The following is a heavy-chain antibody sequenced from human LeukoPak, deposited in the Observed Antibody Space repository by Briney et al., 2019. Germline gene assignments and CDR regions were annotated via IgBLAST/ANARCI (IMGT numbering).Heavy chain of an antibody. CDR2: ISSSSSYI. CDR1: GFTFYSYS. CDR3: ASWENGGGWYDAFDI. Sequence: PGGSLRLSCAASGFTFYSYSMNWVPQAPGKGLEGVSSISSSSSYIYYADSVKGRFTISRDNAKNSLYLQMNSLRAEDTAVYYCASWENGGGWYDAFDIWGQGTMVTVSS. D-gene: IGHD6-19*01. V-gene: IGHV3-21*01. J-gene: IGHJ3*02.